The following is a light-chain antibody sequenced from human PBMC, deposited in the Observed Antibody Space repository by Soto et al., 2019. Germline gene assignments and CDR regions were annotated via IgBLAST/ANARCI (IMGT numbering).Light chain of an antibody. Sequence: DIQMTQSPSSLSASVGDRVTITCRASQSISSYLNWYQQKPGKAPKLLIYAASSLQSGVPSRFSGSGSGTDYTLTISSLQPEDFAAYYCQQSSSTSITFGQGPRLEIK. CDR2: AAS. CDR3: QQSSSTSIT. J-gene: IGKJ5*01. CDR1: QSISSY. V-gene: IGKV1-39*01.